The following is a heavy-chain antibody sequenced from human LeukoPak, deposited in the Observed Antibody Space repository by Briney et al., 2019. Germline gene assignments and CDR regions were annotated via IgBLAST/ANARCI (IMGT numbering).Heavy chain of an antibody. CDR2: ISGSGGST. D-gene: IGHD3-22*01. V-gene: IGHV3-23*01. Sequence: GGSLRLSCAASGFTFSSYAMSWVRQAPGKGLEWVSAISGSGGSTYYADSAKGRFTISRDNSKNTLYLQMNSLRAEDTAVYYCAKVSGDSSGYYYRIDFYFDYWGQGTLVTVSS. J-gene: IGHJ4*02. CDR3: AKVSGDSSGYYYRIDFYFDY. CDR1: GFTFSSYA.